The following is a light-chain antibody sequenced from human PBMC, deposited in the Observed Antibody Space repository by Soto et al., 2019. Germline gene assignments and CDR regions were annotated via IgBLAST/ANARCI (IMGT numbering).Light chain of an antibody. V-gene: IGKV3-11*01. CDR1: QSVSSY. Sequence: EIVLTQSPATLSLSPGERATLSCRASQSVSSYLAWYQQKPGQAPRLLIYDASNRATGIPARFSGSGSATDLTLTISSLEPEDLAVYYCQQRSNWPLTFGGGTKVEIK. CDR2: DAS. CDR3: QQRSNWPLT. J-gene: IGKJ4*01.